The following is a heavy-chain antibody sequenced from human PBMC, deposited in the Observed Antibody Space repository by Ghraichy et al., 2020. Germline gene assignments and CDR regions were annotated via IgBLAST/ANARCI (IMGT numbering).Heavy chain of an antibody. CDR2: IKSKTDGGTT. CDR1: GFTFSNAW. V-gene: IGHV3-15*01. D-gene: IGHD3-10*01. J-gene: IGHJ4*02. CDR3: QTSGSWFLGHDY. Sequence: GGSLRLSCAASGFTFSNAWMSWVRQAPGKGLEWVGRIKSKTDGGTTDYAAPVKGRFTISRDDSKNTLYLQMNSLKTEDTAVYYCQTSGSWFLGHDYWGQGTLVTVSS.